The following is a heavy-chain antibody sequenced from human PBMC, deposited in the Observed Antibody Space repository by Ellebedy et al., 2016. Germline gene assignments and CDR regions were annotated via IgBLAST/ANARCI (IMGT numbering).Heavy chain of an antibody. V-gene: IGHV3-23*01. CDR1: GLNFNTFF. Sequence: GESLKISXTASGLNFNTFFMSWVRQAPGKGLKWVSTISAGSDTTRLADSVKGRFTISRDSSKNSVYLRMNNLRVEDTAVYYCRQGHYADLWGQGTLVTVSS. J-gene: IGHJ4*02. CDR2: ISAGSDTT. CDR3: RQGHYADL. D-gene: IGHD4-17*01.